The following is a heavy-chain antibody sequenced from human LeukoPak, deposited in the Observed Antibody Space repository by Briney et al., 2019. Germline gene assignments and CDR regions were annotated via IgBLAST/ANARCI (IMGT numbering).Heavy chain of an antibody. Sequence: GGSLRLSCAASGLTVSDNYMSWVRQAPGKGLEWVSVIYSGGSTYYADSVKGRFSISRDNSKNTLYLQMNSLRAEDTAVYYCARAAGGGGNRFDYWGQGTLVTVSS. CDR3: ARAAGGGGNRFDY. D-gene: IGHD4-23*01. CDR1: GLTVSDNY. J-gene: IGHJ4*02. CDR2: IYSGGST. V-gene: IGHV3-53*01.